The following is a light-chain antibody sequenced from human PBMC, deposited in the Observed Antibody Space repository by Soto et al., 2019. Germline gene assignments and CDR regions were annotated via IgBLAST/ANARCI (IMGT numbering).Light chain of an antibody. CDR3: SSYSTSDTPVV. CDR1: SSDVGSYNY. CDR2: DVS. Sequence: QSVLTQPASVSGSPGQSISIPCTGTSSDVGSYNYVSWYQQHPGKAPKLMIYDVSNRPSGVSSRFSGSKSGNTASLTISGLQAEDEADYYCSSYSTSDTPVVFGGGTKLTVL. J-gene: IGLJ2*01. V-gene: IGLV2-14*01.